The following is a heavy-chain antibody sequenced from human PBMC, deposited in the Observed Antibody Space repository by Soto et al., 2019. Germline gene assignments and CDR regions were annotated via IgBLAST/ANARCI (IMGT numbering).Heavy chain of an antibody. Sequence: GGSLRLSWAASGFTFSSYWMHWVRQAPGKGLVWVSRINSDGSSTSYADSVKGRFTISRDNAKNTLYLQMNSLRAEDTAVYYCRVGYYYDSSGYYYFDYWGQGTLVPVSS. V-gene: IGHV3-74*01. J-gene: IGHJ4*02. CDR3: RVGYYYDSSGYYYFDY. CDR2: INSDGSST. D-gene: IGHD3-22*01. CDR1: GFTFSSYW.